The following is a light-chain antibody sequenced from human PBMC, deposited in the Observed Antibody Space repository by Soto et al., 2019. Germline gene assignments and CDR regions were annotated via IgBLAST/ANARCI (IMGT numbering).Light chain of an antibody. CDR1: SSDVGGYNS. CDR2: EVS. Sequence: QSALTQPASVSGSPGQSITISCTGTSSDVGGYNSVSWFQQHPGEAPKLMIYEVSNRPSGVSNRFSGSKSGNTASLTISGLQAEDETDYYCSSYTSTGAWVFGGGTQLTVL. CDR3: SSYTSTGAWV. V-gene: IGLV2-14*01. J-gene: IGLJ3*02.